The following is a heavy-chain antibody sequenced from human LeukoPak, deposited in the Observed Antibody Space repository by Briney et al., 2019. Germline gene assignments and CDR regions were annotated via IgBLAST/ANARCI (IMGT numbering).Heavy chain of an antibody. CDR3: AKVFLYSYGYWGAFDI. V-gene: IGHV3-53*01. J-gene: IGHJ3*02. CDR1: GFTVSSNY. CDR2: IYSGGST. Sequence: GGSLRLSCAASGFTVSSNYMSWVRQAPGKGLEGVSVIYSGGSTYYADSVKGRFTISRDNSKNTLYLQMNSLRAEDTAVYYCAKVFLYSYGYWGAFDIWGQGTMVTVSS. D-gene: IGHD5-18*01.